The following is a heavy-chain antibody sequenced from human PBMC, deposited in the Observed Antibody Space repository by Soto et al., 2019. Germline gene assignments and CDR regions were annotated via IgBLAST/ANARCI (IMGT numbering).Heavy chain of an antibody. D-gene: IGHD3-10*01. CDR1: GFTFGYYW. J-gene: IGHJ4*01. V-gene: IGHV3-7*01. CDR2: IKWDASEK. Sequence: GGSLRLSCAASGFTFGYYWMSWVRQGPGKGLGWLATIKWDASEKKYVDSVKGRFTMSRDNAKNSVYLQMDSLRAEDTAVYYCARDSGDGSGASVNHYLDYWGHGTLVTGSS. CDR3: ARDSGDGSGASVNHYLDY.